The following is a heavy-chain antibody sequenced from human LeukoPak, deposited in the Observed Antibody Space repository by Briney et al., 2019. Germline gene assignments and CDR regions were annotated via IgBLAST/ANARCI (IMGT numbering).Heavy chain of an antibody. J-gene: IGHJ4*02. Sequence: PGGSLRLSCAASGFTFSSYAMSWVRQAPGKGLEWVSGISGSGGSTYYADSVKGRFTISRDNSKNTLYLQMNSLRAEDTAVYYCAKGYSGYDWSLVDYWGQGTLVTVSS. V-gene: IGHV3-23*01. CDR1: GFTFSSYA. D-gene: IGHD5-12*01. CDR3: AKGYSGYDWSLVDY. CDR2: ISGSGGST.